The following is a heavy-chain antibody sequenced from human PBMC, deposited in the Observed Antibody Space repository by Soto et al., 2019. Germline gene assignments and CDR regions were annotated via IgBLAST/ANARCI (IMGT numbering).Heavy chain of an antibody. CDR1: GGSISSYY. Sequence: SETLSLTCTVSGGSISSYYWSWIRQPPGKGLEWIGYIYYSGSTNYNPSLKSRVTISVDTSKNQFSLKLSSVTAADTAVYYCARDYRDSSGWFGYGMDVWGQGTTVTVSS. V-gene: IGHV4-59*01. CDR3: ARDYRDSSGWFGYGMDV. D-gene: IGHD6-19*01. CDR2: IYYSGST. J-gene: IGHJ6*02.